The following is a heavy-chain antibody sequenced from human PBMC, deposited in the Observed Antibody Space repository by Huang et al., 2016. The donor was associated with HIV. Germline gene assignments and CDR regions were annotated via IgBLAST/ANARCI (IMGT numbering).Heavy chain of an antibody. Sequence: EVQLVESGGGLIQPGGSLRLSCAAAGFTVSTNYMTWVRQAPGKGRGWVSLIYNGGTTDYADSVKGRFTSSRDDSENTLYLHMTSLRAGDTAVYYCAKEGDTGAALGYWGQGTLVTVS. J-gene: IGHJ4*02. CDR2: IYNGGTT. V-gene: IGHV3-53*01. CDR1: GFTVSTNY. CDR3: AKEGDTGAALGY. D-gene: IGHD2-8*02.